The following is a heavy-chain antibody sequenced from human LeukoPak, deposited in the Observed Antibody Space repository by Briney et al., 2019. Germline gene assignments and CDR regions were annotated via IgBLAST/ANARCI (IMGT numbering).Heavy chain of an antibody. CDR2: IYYSGST. CDR1: GGSISSSSYY. V-gene: IGHV4-39*07. Sequence: KPSETLSLTCTVSGGSISSSSYYWGWIRQPPGKGLEWIGSIYYSGSTYYNPSLKSRVTISVDTSKNQFSLKLSSVTAADTAVYYCARLRSHDTWGQGTLVTVSS. CDR3: ARLRSHDT. J-gene: IGHJ5*02.